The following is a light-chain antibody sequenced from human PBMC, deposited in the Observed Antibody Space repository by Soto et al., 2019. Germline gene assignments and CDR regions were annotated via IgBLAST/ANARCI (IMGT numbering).Light chain of an antibody. J-gene: IGKJ1*01. CDR1: RALGGI. CDR3: QQSYSTPWT. CDR2: AAS. V-gene: IGKV1-39*01. Sequence: DIQMTQSPSSLSASVGDRVTITSRPSRALGGILNWNRQKPGKPPKLLIYAASSLQSGVPSRFSGSGSETDFTLTISSLQPEDFATYYCQQSYSTPWTFGQGTKVEIK.